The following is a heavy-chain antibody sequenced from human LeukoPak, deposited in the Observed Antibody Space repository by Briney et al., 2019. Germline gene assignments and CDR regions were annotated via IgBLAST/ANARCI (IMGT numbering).Heavy chain of an antibody. V-gene: IGHV3-23*01. CDR3: AKVTHSIVEFDY. J-gene: IGHJ4*02. Sequence: HPGGSLRLSCATSGFTFSSYAMSWVRQAPGKGLEWVSAISGSGGSTYYADSVRGRFTISRDNSKNTLYLQMNSLRAEDTAVYYCAKVTHSIVEFDYWGQGTLVTVSS. D-gene: IGHD2-21*01. CDR2: ISGSGGST. CDR1: GFTFSSYA.